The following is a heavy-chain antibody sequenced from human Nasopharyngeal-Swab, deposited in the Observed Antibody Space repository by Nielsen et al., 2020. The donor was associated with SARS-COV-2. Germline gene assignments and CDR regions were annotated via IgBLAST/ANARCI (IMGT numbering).Heavy chain of an antibody. CDR1: GFIFSDSA. Sequence: GGSLRLSCAASGFIFSDSAIHWVRQASGKGLEWVGRIRSKGNSYATEYAASVEGRSTISRDDSKNTAYLQMNSLMTEDTAVYYCSRCGGSCYTGKDYWGQGTLVTVSS. V-gene: IGHV3-73*01. CDR2: IRSKGNSYAT. J-gene: IGHJ4*02. D-gene: IGHD2-15*01. CDR3: SRCGGSCYTGKDY.